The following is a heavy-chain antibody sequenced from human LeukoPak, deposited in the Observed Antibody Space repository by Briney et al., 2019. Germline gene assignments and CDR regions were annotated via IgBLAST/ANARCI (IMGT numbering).Heavy chain of an antibody. CDR3: AIVGATDAFDI. Sequence: PGGSLRLSCAASGFTFSSYSMNWVRQAPGKGLEWVAVISYDGSNKYYADSVKGRFTISRDNSKNTLYLQMNSLRAEDTAVYYCAIVGATDAFDIWGQGTMVTVSS. V-gene: IGHV3-30*03. J-gene: IGHJ3*02. CDR1: GFTFSSYS. D-gene: IGHD1-26*01. CDR2: ISYDGSNK.